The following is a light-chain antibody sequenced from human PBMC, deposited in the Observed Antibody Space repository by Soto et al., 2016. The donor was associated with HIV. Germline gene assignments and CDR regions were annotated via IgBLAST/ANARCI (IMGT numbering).Light chain of an antibody. CDR2: EDT. Sequence: SYELTQPPSVSVSPGQTASITCSGDKLGDKYASWYQQKSGQSPVLVIYEDTKRPSGIPERFSGSNSGNSATLTISGTQATDEADYYCQAWDSSYCGSFGRGTKAGRP. CDR1: KLGDKY. V-gene: IGLV3-1*01. CDR3: QAWDSSYCGS. J-gene: IGLJ3*02.